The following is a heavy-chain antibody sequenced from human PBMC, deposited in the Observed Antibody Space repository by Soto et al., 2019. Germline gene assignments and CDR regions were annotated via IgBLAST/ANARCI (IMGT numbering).Heavy chain of an antibody. CDR1: GGTFSSYA. CDR2: IIPIFGTA. V-gene: IGHV1-69*01. D-gene: IGHD2-15*01. J-gene: IGHJ1*01. CDR3: ARDKQRYCSGGSCTIEH. Sequence: QVQLVQSGAEVKKPGSSVKVSCKASGGTFSSYAISWVRQAPGQGLEWMGGIIPIFGTANYAQKFQGRVTITADESTSTAYMEMSSLRSEDTAVYYCARDKQRYCSGGSCTIEHWGQGTLVTVSS.